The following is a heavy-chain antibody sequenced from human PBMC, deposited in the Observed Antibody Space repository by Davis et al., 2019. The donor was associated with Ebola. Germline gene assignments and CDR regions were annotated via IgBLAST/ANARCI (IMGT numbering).Heavy chain of an antibody. CDR3: ARDRPLDFFFGDYYGMDV. V-gene: IGHV3-21*01. CDR2: ISSDSDYI. Sequence: PGGSLRLSCAASGFTFSTYSMSWVRQAPGKGLEWVSSISSDSDYIYYADSAKGRFTISRDNAKNPLYLQMNILTAEDTAVSYCARDRPLDFFFGDYYGMDVWGQGTTVTVSS. D-gene: IGHD3-16*01. J-gene: IGHJ6*02. CDR1: GFTFSTYS.